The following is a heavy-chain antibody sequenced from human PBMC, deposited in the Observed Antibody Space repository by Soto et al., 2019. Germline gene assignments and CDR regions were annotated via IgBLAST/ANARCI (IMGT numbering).Heavy chain of an antibody. V-gene: IGHV3-23*01. D-gene: IGHD3-3*01. CDR2: ISGSGGST. Sequence: EVQLLESGGGLIQPGGSLRLSCEASGFTFSSYAMSWVRQAPGKGLEWVSAISGSGGSTYYADSVKGRFTISRDNSKNTLYLQMNSLRAEDTAVYYCAKTVYDFWSGYYVYWGQGTLVTVSS. CDR1: GFTFSSYA. CDR3: AKTVYDFWSGYYVY. J-gene: IGHJ4*02.